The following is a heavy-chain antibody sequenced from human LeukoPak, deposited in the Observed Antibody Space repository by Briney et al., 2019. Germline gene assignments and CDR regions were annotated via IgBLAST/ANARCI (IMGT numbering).Heavy chain of an antibody. CDR2: IYTSGST. CDR3: ASSKKGGGSGY. Sequence: PSETLSLTCTVSGGSISSNSYYWSWIRQPAGKGLEWIGRIYTSGSTNYNPPLKSRVTISVDTSKNQFSLKLNSVTAADTAVYFCASSKKGGGSGYWGQGTLVTVSS. CDR1: GGSISSNSYY. D-gene: IGHD2-15*01. J-gene: IGHJ4*02. V-gene: IGHV4-61*02.